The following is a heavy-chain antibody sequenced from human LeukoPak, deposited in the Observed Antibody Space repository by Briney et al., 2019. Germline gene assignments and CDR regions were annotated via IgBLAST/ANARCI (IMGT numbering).Heavy chain of an antibody. J-gene: IGHJ5*02. CDR3: ARGTGDPQRFDP. CDR2: ISSRSSAT. V-gene: IGHV3-48*01. CDR1: GFTFSTYS. Sequence: GGSLRLSCAASGFTFSTYSMNWVRQAPGKGLEWVAYISSRSSATYYADSVKGRFTISRDNAKNSLYLQMNSLRGEDTAVYYCARGTGDPQRFDPWGQGTLVTVSS. D-gene: IGHD4-17*01.